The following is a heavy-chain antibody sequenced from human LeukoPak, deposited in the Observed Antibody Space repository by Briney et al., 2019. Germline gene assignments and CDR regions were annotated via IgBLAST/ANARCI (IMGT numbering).Heavy chain of an antibody. CDR2: ISYDGSNK. V-gene: IGHV3-30-3*01. CDR3: ARFYGGSAFDI. J-gene: IGHJ3*02. D-gene: IGHD3-16*01. Sequence: GRSLRLSCAASGFTFSSYAMHWVRQAPGKGLEWVAVISYDGSNKYYADSVKGRFTISRDNAKNTLYLHMNSLRVEDTAVYYCARFYGGSAFDIWGQGTMVTVSS. CDR1: GFTFSSYA.